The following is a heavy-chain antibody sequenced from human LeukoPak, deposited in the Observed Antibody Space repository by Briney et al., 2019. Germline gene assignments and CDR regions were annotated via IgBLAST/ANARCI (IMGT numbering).Heavy chain of an antibody. Sequence: SETLSLTCAVYGGSFSGYYWSWIRQPPGKGLEWIGEINHRGSTNYNPSLKSRVTISVDTSKKQFSLKLSSVTAADTAVYYCARRTGYYYGSGSWLDYWGQGTLVTVSS. CDR1: GGSFSGYY. CDR2: INHRGST. CDR3: ARRTGYYYGSGSWLDY. V-gene: IGHV4-34*01. J-gene: IGHJ4*02. D-gene: IGHD3-10*01.